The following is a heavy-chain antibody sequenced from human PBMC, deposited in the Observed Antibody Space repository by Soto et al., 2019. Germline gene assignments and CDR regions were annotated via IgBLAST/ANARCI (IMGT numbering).Heavy chain of an antibody. CDR3: ARESEDLTSNFDY. CDR2: ISSTTNYI. CDR1: GFTFTRHS. Sequence: GGSLRLSCAASGFTFTRHSMNWVRQAPGKGLEWVSSISSTTNYIYYGDSMKGRFTISRDNAKNSLYLEMNSLRAEDTAVYYCARESEDLTSNFDYWGQGTLVTVSS. J-gene: IGHJ4*02. V-gene: IGHV3-21*06.